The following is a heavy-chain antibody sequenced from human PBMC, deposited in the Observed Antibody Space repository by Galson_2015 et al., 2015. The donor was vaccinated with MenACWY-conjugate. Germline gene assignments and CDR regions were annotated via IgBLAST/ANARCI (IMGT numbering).Heavy chain of an antibody. CDR2: ISYSGDT. D-gene: IGHD2-21*01. J-gene: IGHJ4*02. CDR3: ARHLYGGGECYFCYFDY. V-gene: IGHV4-59*08. Sequence: SETLSLTCTVSGDSISGYFWSWIRQPPGKGLEWIGYISYSGDTNYNPSLKSRVAISVDTSTNRFSLSLSSVTAADTAMYYCARHLYGGGECYFCYFDYWGQGTLVTVSS. CDR1: GDSISGYF.